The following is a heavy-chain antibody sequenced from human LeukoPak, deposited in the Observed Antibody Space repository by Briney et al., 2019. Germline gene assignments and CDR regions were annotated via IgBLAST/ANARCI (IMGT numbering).Heavy chain of an antibody. V-gene: IGHV5-51*01. J-gene: IGHJ4*02. CDR3: ARHRSYYDKHSKNDY. CDR2: IYPGDSDT. D-gene: IGHD3-22*01. Sequence: KPGEALKISCKGSGYSFTSYWIGWVRQMPGKGVEWMGIIYPGDSDTRYSVSFQGQVTISADKSISTAYLQWSSLKASDTAMYYCARHRSYYDKHSKNDYWGQGTLVTVSS. CDR1: GYSFTSYW.